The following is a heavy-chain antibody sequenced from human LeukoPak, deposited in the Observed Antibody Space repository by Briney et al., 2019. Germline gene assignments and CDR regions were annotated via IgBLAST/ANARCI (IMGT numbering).Heavy chain of an antibody. D-gene: IGHD3-22*01. CDR3: AKGDSYYYDSSGYHTRPRGFDY. CDR1: GFTFSSYA. Sequence: PGGSLRLSCAASGFTFSSYAMSWVRQAPGKGLEWVSAISGSGGSTYYADSVKGRFTISRDNSKNTLYLQMNSLRAGDTAVYYCAKGDSYYYDSSGYHTRPRGFDYWGQGTLVTVSS. CDR2: ISGSGGST. V-gene: IGHV3-23*01. J-gene: IGHJ4*02.